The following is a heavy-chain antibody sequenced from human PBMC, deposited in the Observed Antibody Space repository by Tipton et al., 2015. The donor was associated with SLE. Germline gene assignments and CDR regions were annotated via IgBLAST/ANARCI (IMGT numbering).Heavy chain of an antibody. CDR1: GFSFSSYE. Sequence: GSLRLSCAASGFSFSSYEMNWVRQAPGKGLEWVSYISSTGYTIYYADSVKGRFTISRDNAKNSLYLQMNSLRAEDTAVYYCARCGAPGNYDFWSGYPDFYYYYMDVWGKGTTVTVSS. J-gene: IGHJ6*03. CDR2: ISSTGYTI. CDR3: ARCGAPGNYDFWSGYPDFYYYYMDV. V-gene: IGHV3-48*03. D-gene: IGHD3-3*01.